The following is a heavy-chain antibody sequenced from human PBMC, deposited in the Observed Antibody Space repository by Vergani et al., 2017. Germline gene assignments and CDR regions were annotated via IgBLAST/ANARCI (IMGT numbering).Heavy chain of an antibody. CDR2: IFYSGTT. D-gene: IGHD1-26*01. CDR3: ARGSSAAGYSGPDS. CDR1: GGSISSGDHC. V-gene: IGHV4-31*11. Sequence: QVQLQESGPGVVKPSQTLSLTCAVSGGSISSGDHCWTWIRQRPGKGLEWIGYIFYSGTTYDNPSLRSRLTISVDTSQNQFSLKLSSVNATDTAVYYCARGSSAAGYSGPDSWGQGTRVTVSS. J-gene: IGHJ4*02.